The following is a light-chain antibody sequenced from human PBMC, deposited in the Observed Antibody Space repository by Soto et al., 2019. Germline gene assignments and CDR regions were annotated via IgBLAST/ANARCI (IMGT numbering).Light chain of an antibody. CDR1: QGIRND. J-gene: IGKJ1*01. Sequence: AIQMTQSPSSLSASVGDTVTITCRASQGIRNDLGWAQQKPGKVPKLLIYAASSLQSGVPSTLSGSGSGTDFTLTICSLQPEDFATSYCLQDYNYPPTFGLGTKVESK. V-gene: IGKV1-6*01. CDR2: AAS. CDR3: LQDYNYPPT.